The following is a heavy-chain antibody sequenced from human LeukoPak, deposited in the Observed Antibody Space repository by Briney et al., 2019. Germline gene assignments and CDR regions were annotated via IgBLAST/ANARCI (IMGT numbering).Heavy chain of an antibody. CDR2: IYYSGST. J-gene: IGHJ4*02. CDR3: ARSPDGYNFYFDY. V-gene: IGHV4-39*07. Sequence: SETLSLTCTVSGGSISSSSYYWGWIRQPPGKGLEWIGSIYYSGSTYYNPSLKSRVTISVDTSKNQFSLKLSSVTAADTAVYYCARSPDGYNFYFDYWGQGTLVTVSS. D-gene: IGHD5-24*01. CDR1: GGSISSSSYY.